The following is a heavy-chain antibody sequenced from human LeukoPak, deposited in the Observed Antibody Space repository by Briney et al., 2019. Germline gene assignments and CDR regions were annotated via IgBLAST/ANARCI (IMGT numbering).Heavy chain of an antibody. V-gene: IGHV4-34*01. CDR2: INHSGST. CDR3: VRRARYGDYPFDY. CDR1: GGSFSGYY. J-gene: IGHJ4*02. Sequence: PSETLSLTCAVYGGSFSGYYWSWIRQPPGKGLEWIGEINHSGSTNYNPSLKSRVTISVDTSKNQFSLKLSSVTAADTAVYYCVRRARYGDYPFDYWGQGTLVTVSS. D-gene: IGHD4-17*01.